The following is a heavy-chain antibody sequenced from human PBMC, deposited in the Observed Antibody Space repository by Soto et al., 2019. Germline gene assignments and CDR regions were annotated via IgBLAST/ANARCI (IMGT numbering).Heavy chain of an antibody. CDR2: IYTSGST. CDR1: GGSISSYY. Sequence: PSETLSLTCTVSGGSISSYYWSWIRQPAGKGLEWIGRIYTSGSTNYNPSLKSRVTMSVDTSKNQFSLKLSSVSAADTALYYCAKEVGYSSSWYSSDYGMDVWGQGTTVTVSS. D-gene: IGHD6-13*01. CDR3: AKEVGYSSSWYSSDYGMDV. J-gene: IGHJ6*02. V-gene: IGHV4-4*07.